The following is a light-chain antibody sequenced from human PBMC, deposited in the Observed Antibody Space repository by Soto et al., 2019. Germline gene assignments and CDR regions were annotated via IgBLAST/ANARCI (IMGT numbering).Light chain of an antibody. J-gene: IGLJ1*01. V-gene: IGLV2-14*01. CDR1: SSDVGGYTY. Sequence: QSALTQPASVSGSPGQSITISCTGSSSDVGGYTYVSWFQQHPDKAPKVIISEVSDRPSGVSNRFSGSKSGNTASLTISGLQAEDEAEYYCGSYTSRRIYVFGTGTKLTVL. CDR3: GSYTSRRIYV. CDR2: EVS.